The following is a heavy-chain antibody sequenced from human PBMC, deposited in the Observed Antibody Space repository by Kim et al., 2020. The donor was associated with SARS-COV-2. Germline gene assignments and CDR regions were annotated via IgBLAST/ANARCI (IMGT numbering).Heavy chain of an antibody. D-gene: IGHD1-26*01. CDR1: GGSISSSSYY. CDR3: ARRPLRGALFDY. V-gene: IGHV4-39*01. Sequence: SETLSLTCTVSGGSISSSSYYWGWIRQPPGKGLEWIGSIYYSGSTYYNPSLKSRVTISVDTSKNQFSLKLSSVTAADTAVYYCARRPLRGALFDYWGQGTLVTVSS. CDR2: IYYSGST. J-gene: IGHJ4*02.